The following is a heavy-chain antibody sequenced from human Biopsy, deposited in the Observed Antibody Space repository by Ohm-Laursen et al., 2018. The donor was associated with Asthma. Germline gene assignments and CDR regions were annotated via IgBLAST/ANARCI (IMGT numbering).Heavy chain of an antibody. Sequence: PSAYASCKLLGRTFNTYVIGWVRQARGQGLEWMGGINSVFGTTTYPQKFQDRVTITADDSTSTVYMELSSLRSEDPAVYYCARKAGSCISRTCYSLDFWGQGTLVTVSS. D-gene: IGHD2-2*01. CDR1: GRTFNTYV. J-gene: IGHJ4*02. V-gene: IGHV1-69*01. CDR2: INSVFGTT. CDR3: ARKAGSCISRTCYSLDF.